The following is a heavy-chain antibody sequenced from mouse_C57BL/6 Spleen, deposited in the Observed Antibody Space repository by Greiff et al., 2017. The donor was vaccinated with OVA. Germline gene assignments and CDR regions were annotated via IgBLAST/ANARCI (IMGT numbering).Heavy chain of an antibody. Sequence: QVQLKQPGAELVKPGASVKLSCKASGYTFTSYWMHWVKQRPGRGLEWIGRIDPNSGGTKYNEKFKSKATLTVDKPSSTAYMQLSSLTSEDSAVYYCAREGDPIYYGNYDAMDYWGQGTSVTVSS. J-gene: IGHJ4*01. CDR1: GYTFTSYW. CDR3: AREGDPIYYGNYDAMDY. CDR2: IDPNSGGT. D-gene: IGHD2-1*01. V-gene: IGHV1-72*01.